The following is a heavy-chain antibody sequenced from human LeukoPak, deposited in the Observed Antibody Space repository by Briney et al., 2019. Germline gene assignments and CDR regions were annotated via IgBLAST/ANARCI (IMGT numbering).Heavy chain of an antibody. CDR1: GFTLSRYS. Sequence: PGGSLRLSCAASGFTLSRYSMNWVRQAPGKGLVWVSRINSDGSSTSYADSVKGRFTISRDNAKNTLYLQMNSLRAEDTAVYYCAREQLYCSGGSCPYSLIDYWGQGTLVTVSS. J-gene: IGHJ4*02. CDR3: AREQLYCSGGSCPYSLIDY. V-gene: IGHV3-74*01. D-gene: IGHD2-15*01. CDR2: INSDGSST.